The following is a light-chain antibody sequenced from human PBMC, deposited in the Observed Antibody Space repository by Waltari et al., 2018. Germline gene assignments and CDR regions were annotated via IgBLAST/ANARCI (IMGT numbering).Light chain of an antibody. CDR3: ISYAGSNNFGV. Sequence: QSALTQPPSASGSPGQSVTISCTGTRSDVGGYHYVPWYQQHPGKAPKLMIFEVNKRPSGVPDRFSGARSGNTASLTVSGLQAEDEADYYCISYAGSNNFGVFGGGTKLTVL. V-gene: IGLV2-8*01. J-gene: IGLJ2*01. CDR2: EVN. CDR1: RSDVGGYHY.